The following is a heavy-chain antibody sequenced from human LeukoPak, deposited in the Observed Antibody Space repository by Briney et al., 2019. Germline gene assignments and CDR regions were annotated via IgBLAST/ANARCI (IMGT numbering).Heavy chain of an antibody. J-gene: IGHJ4*02. CDR1: GFTLSDYY. Sequence: PGGSLRLSCAASGFTLSDYYMSWIRQAPGKGLEWVSYISSSGSTIYYADSVKGRFTISRDNAKNSLYLQMNSLRAEDTAVYHCARDNDYYDSSGYLPTGDYWGQGTLVTVSS. D-gene: IGHD3-22*01. V-gene: IGHV3-11*04. CDR3: ARDNDYYDSSGYLPTGDY. CDR2: ISSSGSTI.